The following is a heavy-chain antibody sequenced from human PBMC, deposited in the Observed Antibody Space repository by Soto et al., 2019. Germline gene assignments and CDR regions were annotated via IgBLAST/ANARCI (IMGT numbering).Heavy chain of an antibody. CDR1: GFNFSSYG. D-gene: IGHD5-18*01. CDR3: ARDRDGYRYGSTIDY. Sequence: GGSLRLSCAASGFNFSSYGMHWVRQGPGKGLEWVAVIWYDGSNKYYADSLKGRFTISRDNSKNTLYLQMGSLRAEDTAVYYCARDRDGYRYGSTIDYWGQGTLVTVSS. J-gene: IGHJ4*02. CDR2: IWYDGSNK. V-gene: IGHV3-33*01.